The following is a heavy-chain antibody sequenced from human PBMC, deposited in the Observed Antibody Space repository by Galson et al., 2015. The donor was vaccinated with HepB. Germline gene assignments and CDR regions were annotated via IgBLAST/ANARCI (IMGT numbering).Heavy chain of an antibody. CDR3: AIDSVMCTGCAFDV. CDR2: IKTDGSEK. D-gene: IGHD5/OR15-5a*01. J-gene: IGHJ3*01. Sequence: SLRLSCAASGFTFSNFWMSWVRQAPGKGLEWVANIKTDGSEKYYAESVKGRFTISRDNAKNSLYLQMNSLRAEDTAVYYCAIDSVMCTGCAFDVWGQGTLFTVSS. CDR1: GFTFSNFW. V-gene: IGHV3-7*05.